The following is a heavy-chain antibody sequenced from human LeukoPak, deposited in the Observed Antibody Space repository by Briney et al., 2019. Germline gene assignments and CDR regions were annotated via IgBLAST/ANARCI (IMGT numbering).Heavy chain of an antibody. J-gene: IGHJ4*02. CDR1: GFTFSSYS. D-gene: IGHD2-8*01. V-gene: IGHV3-21*04. Sequence: GGSLRLSCAASGFTFSSYSMNWVRQAPGKGLEWVSSISSSSSYIYYADPVKGRFTISRDNSKNTLYLQMNSLRAEDTAVYYCAKDFGDCSNGVCYGKPFDYWGQRTLVTASS. CDR3: AKDFGDCSNGVCYGKPFDY. CDR2: ISSSSSYI.